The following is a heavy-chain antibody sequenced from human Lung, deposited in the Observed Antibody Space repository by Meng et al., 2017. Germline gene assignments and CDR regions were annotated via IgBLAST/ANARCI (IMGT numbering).Heavy chain of an antibody. J-gene: IGHJ4*02. Sequence: QVQLRQWGAVLLRPSDTPSLTCVVSGGSFSDYYWSWIRQPPGKGLEWIGEINHSGSTNYNPSLESRATISVDTSQNNLSLKLSSVTAADSAVYYCARGPTTMAHDFDYWGQGTLVTVSS. CDR1: GGSFSDYY. CDR3: ARGPTTMAHDFDY. V-gene: IGHV4-34*01. D-gene: IGHD5-24*01. CDR2: INHSGST.